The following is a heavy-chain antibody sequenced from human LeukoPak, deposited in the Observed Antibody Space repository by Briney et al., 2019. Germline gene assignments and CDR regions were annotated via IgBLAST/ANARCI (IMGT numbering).Heavy chain of an antibody. CDR1: GFTVSSNY. D-gene: IGHD2-15*01. CDR3: ARGCSGGSRYSAFDY. CDR2: IYSSDNT. J-gene: IGHJ4*02. Sequence: GGSLGLSCAASGFTVSSNYMSWVRQAPGKGLEWVSLIYSSDNTYYADSVKGRFTISRDISKNTLSLQMKSLRPDDTAVYYCARGCSGGSRYSAFDYWGQGTLVTVSS. V-gene: IGHV3-53*05.